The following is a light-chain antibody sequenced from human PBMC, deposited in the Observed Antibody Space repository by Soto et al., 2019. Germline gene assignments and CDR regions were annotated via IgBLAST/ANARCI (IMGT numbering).Light chain of an antibody. CDR3: QQYNSYLWT. Sequence: DIQMTQSPSTLSASVGDRVTITCRASQSISSWLAWYQQKPGKAPKLLLYDASSLKSGVPSRFSGSGSGTEFTLTISSQQRDDFATYYCQQYNSYLWTFGQGTKVEIK. CDR2: DAS. V-gene: IGKV1-5*01. CDR1: QSISSW. J-gene: IGKJ1*01.